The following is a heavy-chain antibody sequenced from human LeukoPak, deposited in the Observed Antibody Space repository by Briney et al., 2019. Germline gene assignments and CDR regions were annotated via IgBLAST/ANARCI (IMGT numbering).Heavy chain of an antibody. CDR1: GGSISSGGYY. CDR2: IYNSGSA. V-gene: IGHV4-31*03. J-gene: IGHJ4*02. CDR3: ARGPESDPVYFDY. Sequence: PSQTLSLTCTVSGGSISSGGYYWSWIRQHPGKGLEWIGYIYNSGSADFNPSLKSRGTISVDTSKNQFSLKLTTMTAADTAVYYCARGPESDPVYFDYWGQGTLVTVSS.